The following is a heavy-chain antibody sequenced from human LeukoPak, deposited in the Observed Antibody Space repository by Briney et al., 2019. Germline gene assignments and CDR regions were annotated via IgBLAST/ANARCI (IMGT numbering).Heavy chain of an antibody. CDR3: ARAAKGYLGAESFDY. CDR1: GFTFSIYW. D-gene: IGHD2-15*01. J-gene: IGHJ4*02. CDR2: INPDGREK. V-gene: IGHV3-7*01. Sequence: SGGSLRLSCAASGFTFSIYWMTWVRQAPGKGLEWVATINPDGREKYYVDSARGRFTISRDNAKNSLYLQMNSLRAEDTAVYYCARAAKGYLGAESFDYWGQGTLVTVSS.